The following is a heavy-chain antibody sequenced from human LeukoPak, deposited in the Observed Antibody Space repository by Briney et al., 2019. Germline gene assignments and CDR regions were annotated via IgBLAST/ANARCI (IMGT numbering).Heavy chain of an antibody. J-gene: IGHJ6*02. D-gene: IGHD1-1*01. CDR2: IYYSGST. CDR3: ARGLGLERLAWGKPRNYGMDV. V-gene: IGHV4-59*01. CDR1: GGSISSYY. Sequence: SETLSLTCTVSGGSISSYYWSWIRQPPGKGLEWIGYIYYSGSTNYNPSLKSRVTTSVDTSKNQFSLKLSSVTAADTAVYYCARGLGLERLAWGKPRNYGMDVWGQGTTVTVSS.